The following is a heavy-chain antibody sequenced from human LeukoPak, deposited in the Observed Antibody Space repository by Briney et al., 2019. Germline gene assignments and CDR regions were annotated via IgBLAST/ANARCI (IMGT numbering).Heavy chain of an antibody. CDR1: GFTFSSYW. V-gene: IGHV3-7*01. CDR2: IKQDGSER. D-gene: IGHD2-2*01. CDR3: AKVSAPGAPADY. J-gene: IGHJ4*02. Sequence: GGSLRLSCVGSGFTFSSYWMSWVRQAPGKGLEWVANIKQDGSERYYVDSVKGRFTISRDNSKNTLYLQMNSLRAEDTAVYYCAKVSAPGAPADYWGQGTLVTVSS.